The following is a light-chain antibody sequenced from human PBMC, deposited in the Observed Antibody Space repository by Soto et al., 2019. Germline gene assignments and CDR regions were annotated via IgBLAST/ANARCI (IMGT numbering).Light chain of an antibody. CDR1: QSVSNNY. Sequence: EIVLTQSPGTLSLSPGERAPPSLRASQSVSNNYLAWYQQKPGQAPRLLIYGASNRATGIPDRFSGSGSGTDFTLTISRLEPEDFAVYYCQQYGSSGTFGQGTKVDIK. CDR3: QQYGSSGT. J-gene: IGKJ1*01. V-gene: IGKV3-20*01. CDR2: GAS.